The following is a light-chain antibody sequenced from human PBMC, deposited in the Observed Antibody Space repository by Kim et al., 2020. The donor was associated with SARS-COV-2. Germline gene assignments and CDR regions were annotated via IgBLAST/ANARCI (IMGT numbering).Light chain of an antibody. J-gene: IGKJ4*01. CDR2: DAS. V-gene: IGKV3-11*01. CDR1: QSVSSY. Sequence: LSPGERATRSCRASQSVSSYLAWYQQKPGQAPRLLIYDASNRATGIPARFSGSGSGTDFTLTISSLEPEDFAVYYCQQRSNWLALTFGGGTKVEI. CDR3: QQRSNWLALT.